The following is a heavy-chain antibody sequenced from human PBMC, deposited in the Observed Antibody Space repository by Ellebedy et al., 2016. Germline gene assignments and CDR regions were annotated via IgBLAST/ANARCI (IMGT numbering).Heavy chain of an antibody. CDR3: ARGGRWLQSDY. CDR2: INHSGST. Sequence: GSLRLSXAVYGGSFSGYYWSWIRQPPGKGLEWIGEINHSGSTNYNPSLKSRVTISVDTSKNQFSLKLSSVTAADTAVYYCARGGRWLQSDYWGQGTLVTVSS. V-gene: IGHV4-34*01. J-gene: IGHJ4*02. D-gene: IGHD5-24*01. CDR1: GGSFSGYY.